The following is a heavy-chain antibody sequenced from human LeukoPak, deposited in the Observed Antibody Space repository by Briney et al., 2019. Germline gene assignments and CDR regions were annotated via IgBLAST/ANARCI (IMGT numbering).Heavy chain of an antibody. CDR1: GFTFSSYA. CDR3: AKGKDTYSYDSSGYYFGEY. CDR2: MSGSGGST. V-gene: IGHV3-23*01. D-gene: IGHD3-22*01. J-gene: IGHJ4*02. Sequence: GGSLRLSRAASGFTFSSYAMSWVRQAPGKGLEWVSAMSGSGGSTYYADSVKGRFTISRDNSKNTLYLQMNSLRAEDTAVYYCAKGKDTYSYDSSGYYFGEYWGQGTLVTVSS.